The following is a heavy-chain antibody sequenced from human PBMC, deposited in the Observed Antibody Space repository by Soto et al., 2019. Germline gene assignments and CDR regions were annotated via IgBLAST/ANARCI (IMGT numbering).Heavy chain of an antibody. J-gene: IGHJ4*02. Sequence: PGGSLRLSCAASGFTFSRYWMTWVRQAPGKGLEWVANIKQDGSEIYYVDSVKGRFTISRDNAENSLYLQMNSLRAEDTAVYYCARDKVCSGGSCYDYWGQGNLVTVSS. CDR1: GFTFSRYW. D-gene: IGHD2-15*01. V-gene: IGHV3-7*01. CDR3: ARDKVCSGGSCYDY. CDR2: IKQDGSEI.